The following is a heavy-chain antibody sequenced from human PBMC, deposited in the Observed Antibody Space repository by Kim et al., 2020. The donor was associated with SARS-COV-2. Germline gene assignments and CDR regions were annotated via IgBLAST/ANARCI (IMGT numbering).Heavy chain of an antibody. V-gene: IGHV1-69*01. CDR3: ARSYYYDSSGYSPLLV. Sequence: KFQGRVTITADESTSTAYMELSSLRSEDTAVYYCARSYYYDSSGYSPLLVWGQGTLVTVSS. D-gene: IGHD3-22*01. J-gene: IGHJ4*02.